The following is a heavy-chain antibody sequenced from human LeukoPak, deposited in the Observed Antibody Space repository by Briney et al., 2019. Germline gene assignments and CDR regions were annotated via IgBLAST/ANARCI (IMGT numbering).Heavy chain of an antibody. CDR3: ARDGYSYAQSY. J-gene: IGHJ4*02. V-gene: IGHV4-61*02. CDR1: VGSISSGSYY. Sequence: SETLSLTCTVSVGSISSGSYYRSWIRQPAGKRLEWIGRIYTSGSTHYNPSLKSRVTISVDTSKHQFSLTLSSVTAADTAVYYCARDGYSYAQSYWGQGTLVTVSS. CDR2: IYTSGST. D-gene: IGHD5-18*01.